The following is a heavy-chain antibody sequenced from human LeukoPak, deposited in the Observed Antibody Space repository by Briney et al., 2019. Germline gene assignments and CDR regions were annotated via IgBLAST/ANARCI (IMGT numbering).Heavy chain of an antibody. CDR3: ARRTKEYYFDY. V-gene: IGHV4-59*01. J-gene: IGHJ4*02. CDR1: GGSISSYY. Sequence: NPSETLSLTCTVSGGSISSYYWSWIRQPPGKGLEWIGYIYYSGSTNYNPSLKSRVTISVDTSKNQFSLKLSSVTAADTAVYYCARRTKEYYFDYWGQGTLVTVSS. CDR2: IYYSGST. D-gene: IGHD2-8*01.